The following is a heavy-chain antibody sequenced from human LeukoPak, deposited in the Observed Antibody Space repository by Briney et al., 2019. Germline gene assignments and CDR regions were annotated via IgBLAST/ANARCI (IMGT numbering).Heavy chain of an antibody. CDR1: GGSISSGGYS. CDR3: VSINCSSTSCYFDY. V-gene: IGHV4-30-2*01. J-gene: IGHJ4*02. D-gene: IGHD2-2*01. Sequence: SETLSLTCAVSGGSISSGGYSWSWIRQPPGKGLEWIGYMYHSGSTYYNPSLKSRVTVSVDRSKTQFSLKLSSVTAADTAVYYCVSINCSSTSCYFDYWGQGTLVTVSS. CDR2: MYHSGST.